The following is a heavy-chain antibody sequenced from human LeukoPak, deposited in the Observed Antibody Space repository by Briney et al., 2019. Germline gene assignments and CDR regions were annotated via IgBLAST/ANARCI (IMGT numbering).Heavy chain of an antibody. CDR1: GGTFSSYA. D-gene: IGHD6-19*01. CDR3: ALAVAGAFYYGMDV. CDR2: IIPIFGTA. J-gene: IGHJ6*04. Sequence: GSSVKVSCKASGGTFSSYAISWVRQAPGQGLEWMGGIIPIFGTANYAQKFQGRVTITADESASTAYMELSSLRSEDTAVYYCALAVAGAFYYGMDVWGKGTTVTVSS. V-gene: IGHV1-69*01.